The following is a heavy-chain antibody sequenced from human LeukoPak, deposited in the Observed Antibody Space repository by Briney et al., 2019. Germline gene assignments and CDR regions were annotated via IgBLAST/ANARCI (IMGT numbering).Heavy chain of an antibody. D-gene: IGHD1-26*01. Sequence: ASVKVSCKASGYTFTGYYMHWVRQAPGQGLEWMGWINPNSGGTNYAQKFQGRVTMTRDTSISTAYMELSRLRSDDTAVYYCARDPASGSYLGEDDDYWGQGTLVTVSS. V-gene: IGHV1-2*02. CDR3: ARDPASGSYLGEDDDY. CDR2: INPNSGGT. J-gene: IGHJ4*02. CDR1: GYTFTGYY.